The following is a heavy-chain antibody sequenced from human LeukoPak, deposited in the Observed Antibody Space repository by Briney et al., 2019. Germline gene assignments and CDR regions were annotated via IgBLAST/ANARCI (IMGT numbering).Heavy chain of an antibody. CDR2: IYYSGST. CDR3: ARSTDLVGAKPDY. J-gene: IGHJ4*02. V-gene: IGHV4-39*07. CDR1: GFTFSSYE. D-gene: IGHD1-26*01. Sequence: GSLRLSCAASGFTFSSYEMNWVRQAPGKGLEWIGSIYYSGSTYYNPSLKSRVTIPVDTSKKQFSLKLNSVTAADTAVYYCARSTDLVGAKPDYWGQGTLVTVSS.